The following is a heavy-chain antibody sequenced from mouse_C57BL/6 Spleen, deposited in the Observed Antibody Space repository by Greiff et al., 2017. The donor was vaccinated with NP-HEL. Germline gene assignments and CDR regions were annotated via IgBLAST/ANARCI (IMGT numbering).Heavy chain of an antibody. CDR2: IYPGSGST. CDR3: ARRGYNSGYHNYFDY. CDR1: GYTFTSYW. V-gene: IGHV1-55*01. D-gene: IGHD3-2*02. J-gene: IGHJ2*01. Sequence: VQLQQPGAELVKPGASVKMSCKASGYTFTSYWITWVKQRPGQGLEWIGDIYPGSGSTNYNEKFKSKATLTVDTSSSTAYMQLSSLTSEDSAVYSGARRGYNSGYHNYFDYWGQGTTLTVSS.